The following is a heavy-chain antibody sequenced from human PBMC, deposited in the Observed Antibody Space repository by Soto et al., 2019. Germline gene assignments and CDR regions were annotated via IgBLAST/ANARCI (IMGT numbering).Heavy chain of an antibody. V-gene: IGHV3-7*05. CDR3: ARGGYRRVIYFDY. J-gene: IGHJ4*02. D-gene: IGHD6-25*01. CDR2: IKQDGGEK. Sequence: EVQLVESGGGLVQPGGSLRLSCAASGFTFSSYWMTWVRQAPGKGLEWVANIKQDGGEKYYVDSVKGRFTISRDNAKNSLYLQMNSLRVEDTAVYYCARGGYRRVIYFDYWGQGSLVTVSS. CDR1: GFTFSSYW.